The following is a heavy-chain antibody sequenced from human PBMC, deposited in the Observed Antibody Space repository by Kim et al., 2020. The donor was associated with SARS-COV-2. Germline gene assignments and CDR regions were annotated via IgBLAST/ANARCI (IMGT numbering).Heavy chain of an antibody. V-gene: IGHV1-69*06. D-gene: IGHD2-8*01. CDR2: IMPVFGTP. Sequence: SVKVSCKASGGTFSNYAFSWLRQAPGQGLEWLGGIMPVFGTPNYAPRLRGRVSIVADKSTSSTYMSLSSLTSEDTALYYCATVGPYGVSSACEESWGQG. CDR3: ATVGPYGVSSACEES. CDR1: GGTFSNYA. J-gene: IGHJ5*02.